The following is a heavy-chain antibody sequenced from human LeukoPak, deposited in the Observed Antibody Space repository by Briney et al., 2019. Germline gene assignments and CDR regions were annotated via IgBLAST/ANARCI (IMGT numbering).Heavy chain of an antibody. D-gene: IGHD3-22*01. CDR3: ARLEGSKDYYDRYYYYMDV. CDR1: GFTFSSYS. Sequence: GGSLRLSCAASGFTFSSYSTNWVRQAPGKGLEWVSSISSSSSYIYYADSVKGRFTISRDNAKNSLYLQMNSLRAEDTAVYYCARLEGSKDYYDRYYYYMDVWGKGTTVTVSS. J-gene: IGHJ6*03. V-gene: IGHV3-21*01. CDR2: ISSSSSYI.